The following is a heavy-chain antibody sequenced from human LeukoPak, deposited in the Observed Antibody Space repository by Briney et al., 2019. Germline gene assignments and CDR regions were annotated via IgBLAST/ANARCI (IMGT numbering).Heavy chain of an antibody. J-gene: IGHJ4*02. CDR1: GFTFNNYW. CDR3: ARTPDGADY. CDR2: IKPDGTEI. Sequence: GGSLRLSCAAPGFTFNNYWMTWFRQAPGKGLEWVANIKPDGTEIYYVDSVRGRFIVSRDNAENSLYLQMNSLRVEDTAVYYCARTPDGADYWGQGTLVTVSS. D-gene: IGHD3-10*01. V-gene: IGHV3-7*01.